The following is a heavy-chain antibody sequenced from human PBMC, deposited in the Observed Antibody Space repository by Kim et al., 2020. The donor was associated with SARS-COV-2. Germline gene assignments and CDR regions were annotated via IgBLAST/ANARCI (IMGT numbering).Heavy chain of an antibody. CDR3: AKDRVSSSWYSIDY. J-gene: IGHJ4*02. V-gene: IGHV3-33*06. D-gene: IGHD6-13*01. Sequence: AESVKCRFTIARDNSKNTLYLQMNSLRAEDTAVYYCAKDRVSSSWYSIDYWGQGTLVTVSS.